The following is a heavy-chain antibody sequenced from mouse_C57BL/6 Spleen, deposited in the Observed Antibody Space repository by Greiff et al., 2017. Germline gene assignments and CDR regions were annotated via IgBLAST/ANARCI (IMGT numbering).Heavy chain of an antibody. Sequence: EVQLQQSGAELVRPGASVKLSCTASGFNIKDYYMHWVKQRPEQGLEWIGRIDPEDGDTEYAPKFQGKATMTADPSSNTAYLQPSSLTSEDTAVYFCTTGDYGGGRDFDVWGTETTVTVSS. CDR2: IDPEDGDT. D-gene: IGHD2-4*01. J-gene: IGHJ1*03. V-gene: IGHV14-1*01. CDR3: TTGDYGGGRDFDV. CDR1: GFNIKDYY.